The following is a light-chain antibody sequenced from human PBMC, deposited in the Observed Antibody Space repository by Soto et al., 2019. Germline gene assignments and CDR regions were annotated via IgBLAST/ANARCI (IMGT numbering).Light chain of an antibody. V-gene: IGKV1-39*01. CDR3: QKYNSAPLT. J-gene: IGKJ4*01. CDR2: AAS. Sequence: DIHMTHSPSSLSASLGDRVAVTVGTMQNIYNYLNWYQQKPVKAPNLLIYAASSVQSGVPLRFSGSGSGTDFTLTISSLQPEDVAAYYCQKYNSAPLTFGGGTKVDIK. CDR1: QNIYNY.